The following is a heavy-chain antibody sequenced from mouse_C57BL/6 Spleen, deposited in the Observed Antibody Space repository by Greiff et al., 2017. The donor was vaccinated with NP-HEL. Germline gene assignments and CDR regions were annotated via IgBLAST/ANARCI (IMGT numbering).Heavy chain of an antibody. J-gene: IGHJ2*01. Sequence: EVKLMESGPGLVKPSQSLSLTCSVTGYSITSGYYWNWIRQFPGNKLEWMGYISYDGSNNYNPSLKNRISITRDTSKNQFFLKLNSVTTEDTATYYCASHFTTVVADYWGQGTTLTVSS. D-gene: IGHD1-1*01. CDR1: GYSITSGYY. V-gene: IGHV3-6*01. CDR3: ASHFTTVVADY. CDR2: ISYDGSN.